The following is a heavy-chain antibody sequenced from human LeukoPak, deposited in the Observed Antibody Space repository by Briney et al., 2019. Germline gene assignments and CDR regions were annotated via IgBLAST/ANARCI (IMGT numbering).Heavy chain of an antibody. D-gene: IGHD3-10*01. CDR2: ISLSSSSI. Sequence: PGGSLRLSCAASGFTFSHYGMHWVRQAPGKGLEWVSYISLSSSSIYYADSLKGRFTISRDNAKNSLYLQMNSLRADDTAVYYCARRYITYFDPWGQGTLVTVSS. CDR1: GFTFSHYG. V-gene: IGHV3-48*01. J-gene: IGHJ5*02. CDR3: ARRYITYFDP.